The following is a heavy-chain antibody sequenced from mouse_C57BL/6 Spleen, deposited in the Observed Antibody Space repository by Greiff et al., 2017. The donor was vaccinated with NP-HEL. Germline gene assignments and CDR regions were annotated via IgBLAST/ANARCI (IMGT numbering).Heavy chain of an antibody. Sequence: EVHLVESGGGLVQPGGSLSLSCAASGFTFTDYYMSWVRQPPGKALEWLGFIRNKANGYTTEYSASVKGRFTISRDNSQSILYLQMNALRAEDSATYYCARSLYDYDEAWFAYWGQGTLVTVSA. D-gene: IGHD2-4*01. CDR2: IRNKANGYTT. CDR3: ARSLYDYDEAWFAY. J-gene: IGHJ3*01. CDR1: GFTFTDYY. V-gene: IGHV7-3*01.